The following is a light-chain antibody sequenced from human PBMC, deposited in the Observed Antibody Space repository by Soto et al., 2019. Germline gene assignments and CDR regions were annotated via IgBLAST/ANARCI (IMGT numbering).Light chain of an antibody. Sequence: DLPMTQSPSTLSASIGDRVTITCRASQGGSRWLAWYQQKPGRAPKLLIYDASTLESGVPSRFSGSGSGTEFTLTINSLQTDDLAIYYCQQYNSYSRTFGQGTKGASK. CDR2: DAS. V-gene: IGKV1-5*01. CDR3: QQYNSYSRT. J-gene: IGKJ1*01. CDR1: QGGSRW.